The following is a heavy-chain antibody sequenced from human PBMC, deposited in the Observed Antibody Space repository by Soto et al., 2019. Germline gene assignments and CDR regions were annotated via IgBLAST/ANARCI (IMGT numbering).Heavy chain of an antibody. CDR2: IYWDDDK. CDR3: AHSGLDYDSSGYYYRYFGY. D-gene: IGHD3-22*01. V-gene: IGHV2-5*02. CDR1: GFSLSTSGVG. J-gene: IGHJ4*02. Sequence: SGPTLVNPTQTLTLTCTFSGFSLSTSGVGVGWIRQPPGKALEWLALIYWDDDKRYSPSLKSRLTITKDTSKNQVVLTMTNMDPVDTATYYCAHSGLDYDSSGYYYRYFGYWGQGTLVTVSS.